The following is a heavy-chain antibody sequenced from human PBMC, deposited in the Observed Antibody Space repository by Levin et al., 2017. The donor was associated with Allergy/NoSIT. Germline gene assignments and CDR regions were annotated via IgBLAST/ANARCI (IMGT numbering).Heavy chain of an antibody. J-gene: IGHJ4*02. V-gene: IGHV2-70*20. CDR3: ARVRLTAGPFDQ. Sequence: RASGPTLVKPTETLTLTCTFSGFSLTTPGMCVSWVRQPPGKALEWLALIDWDDDKYYTTSLKTRLSISRDTFKNQVVLTMTNMDPVDTATYYCARVRLTAGPFDQWGQGTLVTVSS. CDR2: IDWDDDK. CDR1: GFSLTTPGMC. D-gene: IGHD6-13*01.